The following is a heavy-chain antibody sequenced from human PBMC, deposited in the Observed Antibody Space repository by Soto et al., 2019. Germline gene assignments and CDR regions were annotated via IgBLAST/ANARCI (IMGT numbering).Heavy chain of an antibody. J-gene: IGHJ4*02. Sequence: EVQLVESGGGLVKPGGSLRLFCAASGFTFDNDNMNWVRQAPWKGLEWVSSISSSSRYIYYADSVKGRFTVSRDNAKNSRYLQMNSLRAEDTAVYYCARAVWHCSGGICSGFWGQGTLITVSS. CDR1: GFTFDNDN. V-gene: IGHV3-21*01. CDR3: ARAVWHCSGGICSGF. D-gene: IGHD2-15*01. CDR2: ISSSSRYI.